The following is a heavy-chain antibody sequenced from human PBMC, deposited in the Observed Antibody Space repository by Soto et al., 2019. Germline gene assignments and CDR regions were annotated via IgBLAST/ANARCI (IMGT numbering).Heavy chain of an antibody. V-gene: IGHV2-5*02. J-gene: IGHJ4*02. D-gene: IGHD6-6*01. Sequence: QITLKESGPTLVKPTQPLTLTCTFSGFSVSGSGVGLGWIRQPPGKALEWLALIYSADDKRYSPSLRRRLTITKDTSKNQVVLTMTNMDPVDTATYYCAHVEEIAARVYFDYWGQGTLVTVSS. CDR2: IYSADDK. CDR1: GFSVSGSGVG. CDR3: AHVEEIAARVYFDY.